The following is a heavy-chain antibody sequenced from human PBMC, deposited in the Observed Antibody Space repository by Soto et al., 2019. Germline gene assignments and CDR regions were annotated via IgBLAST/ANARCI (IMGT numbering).Heavy chain of an antibody. V-gene: IGHV4-31*03. Sequence: QVQLQESGPGLVKPSQTLSLTCTVSGGSISSGGYYWSWIRQHPGKGLEWIGYIYYSGSTYYNPSLKSRVTISVNTSKNQFSLKLSSVTAADTAVYYCARGGIAAAAPPDYWGQGTLVTVSS. CDR1: GGSISSGGYY. CDR2: IYYSGST. D-gene: IGHD6-13*01. J-gene: IGHJ4*02. CDR3: ARGGIAAAAPPDY.